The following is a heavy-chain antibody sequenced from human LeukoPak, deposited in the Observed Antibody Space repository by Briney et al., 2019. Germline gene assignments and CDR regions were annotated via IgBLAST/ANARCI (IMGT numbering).Heavy chain of an antibody. J-gene: IGHJ4*02. CDR1: GGSISSYC. D-gene: IGHD3-22*01. CDR2: ICSSGST. Sequence: SETLSLTCRVSGGSISSYCGSWIRQPAGKGLEWIGRICSSGSTKYNPSLKGRVTMSVDTSKNQFSLKLSSVTAEDTAVYYCARDAPISGYYDSSGSQPDYWGQGTLVTVSS. V-gene: IGHV4-4*07. CDR3: ARDAPISGYYDSSGSQPDY.